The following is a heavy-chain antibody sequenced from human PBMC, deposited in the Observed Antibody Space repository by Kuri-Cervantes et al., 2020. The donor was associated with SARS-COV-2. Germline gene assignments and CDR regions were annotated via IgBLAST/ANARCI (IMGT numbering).Heavy chain of an antibody. CDR1: GYSISSGYY. V-gene: IGHV4-38-2*02. Sequence: SETLSLTCTVSGYSISSGYYWGWIRQPPGKGLEWIGSIYHSGSTYYNPSLKSRVTISVDTSKNQFSLKLSSVTAADTAVYYCARDGSVARYPRTAFDIGGQGTMVTVSS. CDR2: IYHSGST. D-gene: IGHD6-19*01. CDR3: ARDGSVARYPRTAFDI. J-gene: IGHJ3*02.